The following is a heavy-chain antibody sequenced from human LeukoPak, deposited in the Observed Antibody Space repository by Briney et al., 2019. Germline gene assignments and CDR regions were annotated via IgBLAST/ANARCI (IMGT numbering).Heavy chain of an antibody. CDR2: ISGSGGSA. J-gene: IGHJ4*02. Sequence: GGSLRLSCAASGFTFSSYAMSWVRQAPGKGLEWVSAISGSGGSAYYADSVKGRFTISRDNSKNTLYLQMNSLRAEDTAVYYCAKHRYNLYSLGDYWGQGTLVTVSS. CDR1: GFTFSSYA. CDR3: AKHRYNLYSLGDY. V-gene: IGHV3-23*01. D-gene: IGHD3-16*01.